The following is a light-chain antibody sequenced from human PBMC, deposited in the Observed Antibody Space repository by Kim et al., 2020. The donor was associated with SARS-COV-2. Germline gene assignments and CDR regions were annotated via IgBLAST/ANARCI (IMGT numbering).Light chain of an antibody. CDR2: AAS. J-gene: IGKJ4*01. Sequence: EIQLTQSPSSLSASLGDRVTITCRASQGLRNYFAWYQQKPGKVPKLLIYAASTLQSEVPSRVSGSGSGTDFTLTTSSLQPEEVSTYYCRKYNSVPRTFVGGTKVEI. CDR3: RKYNSVPRT. V-gene: IGKV1-27*01. CDR1: QGLRNY.